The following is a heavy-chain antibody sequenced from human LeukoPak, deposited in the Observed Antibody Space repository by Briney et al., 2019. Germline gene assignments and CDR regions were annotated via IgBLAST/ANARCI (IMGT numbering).Heavy chain of an antibody. Sequence: QPGGSLRLSCAASGFTFSSYWMTWVRQAPGKGLEWVANIKQDGSEKYYAESVKGRFTISRDNSKNTLYLQMNSLRAEDTAMYYCAKDGQRGYSYGYMDFWGQGTLVTVSS. CDR2: IKQDGSEK. V-gene: IGHV3-7*01. CDR3: AKDGQRGYSYGYMDF. D-gene: IGHD5-18*01. J-gene: IGHJ4*02. CDR1: GFTFSSYW.